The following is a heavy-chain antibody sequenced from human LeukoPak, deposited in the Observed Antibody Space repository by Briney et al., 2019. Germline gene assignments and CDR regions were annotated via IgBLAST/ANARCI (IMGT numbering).Heavy chain of an antibody. Sequence: GGSLRLSCAASGFTFTSYNMNWVRQALGKGLEWVSSITSSSSYIYYADSVKGRFTISRDNSKNTLYLQMNSLRAEDTAVYYCAKGSETITMVRVDYWGQGTLVTVSS. D-gene: IGHD3-10*01. CDR2: ITSSSSYI. CDR1: GFTFTSYN. V-gene: IGHV3-21*04. CDR3: AKGSETITMVRVDY. J-gene: IGHJ4*02.